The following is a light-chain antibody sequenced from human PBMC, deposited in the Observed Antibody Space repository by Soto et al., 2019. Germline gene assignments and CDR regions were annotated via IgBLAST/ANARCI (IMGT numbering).Light chain of an antibody. Sequence: QSALTQPPSASGSPGQSVTISCIGSSSDVGGYDYVSWYQQHPGKAPKLMIYEVNRRPSGVPDRFSGSRSGNTASLTVSRLQAEDEADYYCSSYGGSNTVIFGGGTKLTVL. J-gene: IGLJ2*01. CDR2: EVN. CDR3: SSYGGSNTVI. V-gene: IGLV2-8*01. CDR1: SSDVGGYDY.